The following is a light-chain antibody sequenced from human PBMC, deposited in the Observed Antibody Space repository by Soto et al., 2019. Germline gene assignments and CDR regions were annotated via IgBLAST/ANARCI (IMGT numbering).Light chain of an antibody. CDR3: QQYNSPWT. Sequence: LPGYSGDRVTITCRASQSISSWLAWYQQKPGKAPKLLIYDASSLESGVPSRFSGSGSGTEFTLTISSLQPDDFANYYCQQYNSPWTFGQGTKVEIK. J-gene: IGKJ1*01. CDR2: DAS. CDR1: QSISSW. V-gene: IGKV1-5*01.